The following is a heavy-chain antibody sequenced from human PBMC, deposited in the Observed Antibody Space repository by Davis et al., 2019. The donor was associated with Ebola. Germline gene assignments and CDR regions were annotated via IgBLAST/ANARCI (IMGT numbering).Heavy chain of an antibody. V-gene: IGHV3-11*01. CDR1: GFTFSDYY. Sequence: GESLKISCAASGFTFSDYYMSWIRQAPGKGLEWVSYISSSGSTIYYADSVKGRFTISRDNAKNSLYLQMNSLRAEDTALYYCAKDSSSSSHYYYGMDVWGKGTTVTVSS. CDR2: ISSSGSTI. J-gene: IGHJ6*04. CDR3: AKDSSSSSHYYYGMDV. D-gene: IGHD6-6*01.